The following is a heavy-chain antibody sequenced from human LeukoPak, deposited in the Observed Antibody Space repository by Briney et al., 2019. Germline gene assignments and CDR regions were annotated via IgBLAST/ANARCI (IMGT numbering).Heavy chain of an antibody. Sequence: GGSLRLSCAASGITFSNAWMNWVRQAPGKGLEWIARIQRKVDGETTDYAAPVKGRFTISRADSKNTLYLQMNSLKAEDTAVYYCSWIAATFDYWGQGTLVTVSS. D-gene: IGHD2-15*01. J-gene: IGHJ4*02. CDR2: IQRKVDGETT. CDR3: SWIAATFDY. CDR1: GITFSNAW. V-gene: IGHV3-15*01.